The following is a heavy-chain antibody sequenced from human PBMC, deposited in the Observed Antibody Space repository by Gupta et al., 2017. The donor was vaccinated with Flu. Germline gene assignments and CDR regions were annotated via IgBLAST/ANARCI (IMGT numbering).Heavy chain of an antibody. V-gene: IGHV3-23*01. Sequence: EVQLLESGGGLVQSGGSLRLSCVVSGFTFSSYAMNWVRQTPEKGLEWVSAIRGGGDTTYYADSVKGRCTISRDNSKNTLYLQMNSLRADDTAVYYCVKDGTYEFCTGYYDGGRLDFWGQGTLVPVS. D-gene: IGHD3-3*01. CDR2: IRGGGDTT. CDR3: VKDGTYEFCTGYYDGGRLDF. J-gene: IGHJ4*02. CDR1: GFTFSSYA.